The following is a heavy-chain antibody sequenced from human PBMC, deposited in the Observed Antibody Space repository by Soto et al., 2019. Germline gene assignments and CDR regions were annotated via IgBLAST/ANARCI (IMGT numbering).Heavy chain of an antibody. CDR2: IDSDGSRT. J-gene: IGHJ4*02. CDR1: GLTFSSYW. CDR3: VGGLGGAN. V-gene: IGHV3-74*01. Sequence: EVQLVESGGALVQPGGSLRLSCAVSGLTFSSYWMHWVRQARGKGLEWVSRIDSDGSRTNYADSVMGRFTIARDNAKNTLCLQMDSLSADGPAVYYGVGGLGGANWGKGTLVIVSS. D-gene: IGHD2-15*01.